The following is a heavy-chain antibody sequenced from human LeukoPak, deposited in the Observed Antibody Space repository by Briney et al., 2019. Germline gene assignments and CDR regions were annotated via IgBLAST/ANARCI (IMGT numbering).Heavy chain of an antibody. Sequence: GGSLRLSCEASGFTFSRYGMSWVRQAPGKGLEWVSAIRGSGGSTYYADSVKGRFTISRDNSKNTLYLQMNSLRAEDTAVYYCAKVRENSGGTPYEGNYYYYMDVWGKGTTVTISS. D-gene: IGHD6-19*01. CDR3: AKVRENSGGTPYEGNYYYYMDV. CDR2: IRGSGGST. CDR1: GFTFSRYG. V-gene: IGHV3-23*01. J-gene: IGHJ6*03.